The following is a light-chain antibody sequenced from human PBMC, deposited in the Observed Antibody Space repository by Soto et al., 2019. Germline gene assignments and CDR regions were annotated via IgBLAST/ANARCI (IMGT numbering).Light chain of an antibody. Sequence: EIVLTQSPDTLSLSPGERATLSCRASQSVSSNYVAWYQQKPGQAPRLLTHGSSSRATGVPDRFSGRGSGTTFTLVHSRLEPEDFAVDYCQQYGTSPFTFGQGTKVEI. CDR3: QQYGTSPFT. V-gene: IGKV3-20*01. CDR1: QSVSSNY. J-gene: IGKJ2*01. CDR2: GSS.